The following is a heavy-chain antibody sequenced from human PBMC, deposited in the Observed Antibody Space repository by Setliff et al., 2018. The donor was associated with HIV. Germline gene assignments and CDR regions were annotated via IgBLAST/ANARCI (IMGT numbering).Heavy chain of an antibody. J-gene: IGHJ4*02. CDR1: GGSISNNF. Sequence: SETLSLTCTVSGGSISNNFWSWIRQPPGKGLEWIGYIYYSGSTNYNPSLKSRVTISVDTSKNQLSLEVSSVTATDTAVYYCARQNRGGRTVMTRGAFDSWGQGTRVTVSS. CDR2: IYYSGST. V-gene: IGHV4-59*08. D-gene: IGHD3-16*01. CDR3: ARQNRGGRTVMTRGAFDS.